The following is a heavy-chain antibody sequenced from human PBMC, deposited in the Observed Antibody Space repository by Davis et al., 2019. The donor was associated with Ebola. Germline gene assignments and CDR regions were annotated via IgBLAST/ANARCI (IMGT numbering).Heavy chain of an antibody. J-gene: IGHJ5*02. D-gene: IGHD2-15*01. V-gene: IGHV3-11*06. CDR3: ARAQYCSGGSCYSVFWFDP. Sequence: PGGSLRLSCAASGFTFSDYYMSWIRQAPGKGLEWVSYISSSSSYIYYADSVKGRFTISRDNAKNSLYLQMNSLRAEDTAVYYCARAQYCSGGSCYSVFWFDPWGQGTLVTVSS. CDR1: GFTFSDYY. CDR2: ISSSSSYI.